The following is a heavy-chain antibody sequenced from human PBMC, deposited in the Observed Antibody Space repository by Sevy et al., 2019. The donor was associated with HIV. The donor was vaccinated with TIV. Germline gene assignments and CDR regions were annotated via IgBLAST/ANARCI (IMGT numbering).Heavy chain of an antibody. CDR1: GYTFTSYG. V-gene: IGHV1-18*01. D-gene: IGHD4-17*01. CDR3: ARDPVTRGYYYGMDV. CDR2: ISAYNGNT. J-gene: IGHJ6*02. Sequence: ASVKVSCKASGYTFTSYGISWVRKAPGQGLEWMGWISAYNGNTNYAQKLHGRVTMTTDTSTSTAYMELRSLRSDDTAVYYCARDPVTRGYYYGMDVWGQGTTVTVSS.